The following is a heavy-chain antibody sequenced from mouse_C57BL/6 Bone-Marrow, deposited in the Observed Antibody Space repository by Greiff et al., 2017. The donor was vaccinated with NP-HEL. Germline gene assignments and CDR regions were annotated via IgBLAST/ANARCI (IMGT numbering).Heavy chain of an antibody. J-gene: IGHJ1*03. CDR1: GYTFTTYP. CDR2: FHPYNDDT. V-gene: IGHV1-47*01. Sequence: QVQLKESGAELVKPGASVKMSCKASGYTFTTYPIEWMKQNHGKSLEWIGNFHPYNDDTKYNEKFKGKATLTVEKSSSTVYLELSRLTSDDSAVYYCARRGSSYVDWYFDVWGTGTTVTVAS. CDR3: ARRGSSYVDWYFDV. D-gene: IGHD1-1*01.